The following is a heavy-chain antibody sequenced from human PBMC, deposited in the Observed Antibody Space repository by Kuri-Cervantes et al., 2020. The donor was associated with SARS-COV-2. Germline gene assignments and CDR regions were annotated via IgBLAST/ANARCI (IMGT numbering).Heavy chain of an antibody. CDR3: AKDWASRTFWSGYGWFDP. J-gene: IGHJ5*02. CDR1: GGSVSSGSYY. CDR2: IYYSGST. V-gene: IGHV4-61*01. D-gene: IGHD3-3*01. Sequence: GSLRLSCTVSGGSVSSGSYYWSWIRQPPGKGLEWIGYIYYSGSTNYNPSLKSRVTISVDTSKNQFSLKLSSVTAADTAVYYCAKDWASRTFWSGYGWFDPWGQGTLVTISS.